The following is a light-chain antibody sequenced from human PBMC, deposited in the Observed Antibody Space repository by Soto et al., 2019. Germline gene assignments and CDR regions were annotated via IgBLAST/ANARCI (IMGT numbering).Light chain of an antibody. Sequence: IQLTQSPSSLSASVGDRVTISCRASQGIANFLAWYQQKPGKAPKLLIYAASTLQSGVPSRFSGSGSGTDFTLTISSLQPEYFATYDCQQLNSFPIPVGPGTKVDIK. CDR1: QGIANF. J-gene: IGKJ3*01. CDR3: QQLNSFPIP. CDR2: AAS. V-gene: IGKV1-9*01.